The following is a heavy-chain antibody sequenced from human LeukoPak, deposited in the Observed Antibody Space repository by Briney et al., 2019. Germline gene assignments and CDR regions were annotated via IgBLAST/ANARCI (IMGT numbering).Heavy chain of an antibody. CDR3: ARVAPRVTMMVVVPPYFDD. D-gene: IGHD3-22*01. V-gene: IGHV3-23*01. Sequence: SGGSLRLPCAASGFTFSSYAMSWVRQATGKGLEWVSAISGGGGSTYYADSVKGRFTISRDNSKNTLFLQMISLSAEDTAMYFCARVAPRVTMMVVVPPYFDDWGPGTQVTVSS. J-gene: IGHJ4*02. CDR2: ISGGGGST. CDR1: GFTFSSYA.